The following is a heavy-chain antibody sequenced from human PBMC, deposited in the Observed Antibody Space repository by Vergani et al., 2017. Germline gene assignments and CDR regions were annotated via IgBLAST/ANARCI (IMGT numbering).Heavy chain of an antibody. CDR2: LSASDRRT. J-gene: IGHJ3*02. CDR1: GFTFIIHA. CDR3: AKVGRSEVAGTFGAFDI. D-gene: IGHD6-19*01. Sequence: EVQLLESGGDLVQPGGSLRLSCAASGFTFIIHAMSWVRQAPGKGLEWFSTLSASDRRTNYADSVKGRFTISRDISKNTLFLHMNSLRPEDTAVYYCAKVGRSEVAGTFGAFDIWGQGTMVTVSS. V-gene: IGHV3-23*01.